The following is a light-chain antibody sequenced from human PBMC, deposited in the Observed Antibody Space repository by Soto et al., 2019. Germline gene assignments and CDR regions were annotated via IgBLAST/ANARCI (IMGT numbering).Light chain of an antibody. CDR1: QNVGNNY. Sequence: VLTQSPGTLSLSPGERASLSCRASQNVGNNYLAWYQQRPGQAPRLLIHGASSRATGIPDRFSGSGSGTEFTLTIGRLEPEDFAVYYCQQYGNLPRTFGQGTKVDIK. J-gene: IGKJ1*01. CDR2: GAS. V-gene: IGKV3-20*01. CDR3: QQYGNLPRT.